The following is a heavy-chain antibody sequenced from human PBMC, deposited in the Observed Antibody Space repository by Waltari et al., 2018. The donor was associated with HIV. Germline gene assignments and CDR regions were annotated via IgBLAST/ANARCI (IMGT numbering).Heavy chain of an antibody. CDR3: ARARVWYSYEYRAWPPCDI. V-gene: IGHV3-30*15. J-gene: IGHJ4*02. CDR1: VSTFTHYS. D-gene: IGHD3-22*01. CDR2: ISRDGNYE. Sequence: QVRLVEYGGVLFQPGRPLILSFSASVSTFTHYSFHCVHQAPRKAREWAAVISRDGNYEYYADPVKGRFTTTRDRSQHTLSLHISSLMADDTAVSYRARARVWYSYEYRAWPPCDIRGQGTLVIGSP.